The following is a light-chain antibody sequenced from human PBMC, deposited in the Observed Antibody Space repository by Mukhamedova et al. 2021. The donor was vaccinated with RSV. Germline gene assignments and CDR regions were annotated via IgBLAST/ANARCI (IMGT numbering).Light chain of an antibody. J-gene: IGKJ3*01. CDR2: ATY. Sequence: WYQRRVHGKAPKFIIYATYNLRGEAPSRFSGSGSGTEFTLTINSLQPEDFATYFCQQSYITPFTFGPGTRLDFK. V-gene: IGKV1-39*01. CDR3: QQSYITPFT.